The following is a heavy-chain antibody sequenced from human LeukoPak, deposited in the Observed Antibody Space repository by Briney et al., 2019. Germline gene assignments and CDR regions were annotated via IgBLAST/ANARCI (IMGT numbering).Heavy chain of an antibody. D-gene: IGHD6-13*01. Sequence: PGRSLRLSCKGSGFTFGDYAMNWVRQAPGKGLEWVGFIRSKTDGGTAEYGASVKGRFTISRDDSKGIAYLQIDSLKTGDTAFYYCIRADSSTWRGWFDPWGQGTLVTVSS. CDR1: GFTFGDYA. J-gene: IGHJ5*01. CDR3: IRADSSTWRGWFDP. V-gene: IGHV3-49*04. CDR2: IRSKTDGGTA.